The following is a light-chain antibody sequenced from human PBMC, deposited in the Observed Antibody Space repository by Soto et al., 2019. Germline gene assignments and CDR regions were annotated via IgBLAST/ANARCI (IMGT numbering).Light chain of an antibody. Sequence: EIVMTQTQATLSASPGERATLSCRASQSVSSNLAWYQQKPGQAPRLLIYGAPTRATGIPGRFSGGESGTEFTLTITRLEPEDSAVYFCRQYTGPPTTFGQGTRLGIK. CDR1: QSVSSN. CDR2: GAP. CDR3: RQYTGPPTT. J-gene: IGKJ5*01. V-gene: IGKV3-15*01.